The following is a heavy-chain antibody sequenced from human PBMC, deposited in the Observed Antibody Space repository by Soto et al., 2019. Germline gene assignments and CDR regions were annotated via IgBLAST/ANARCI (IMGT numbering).Heavy chain of an antibody. D-gene: IGHD6-6*01. J-gene: IGHJ6*02. CDR2: IDPSDSYT. Sequence: HGESLKISCKGSGYSFTSYWISWVRQMPGKGLEWMGRIDPSDSYTNYSPSFQGHVTISADKSISTAYLQWSSLKASDTAMYYCARVYSSSSGAYYYYGMDVWGQGTTVTSP. CDR1: GYSFTSYW. V-gene: IGHV5-10-1*01. CDR3: ARVYSSSSGAYYYYGMDV.